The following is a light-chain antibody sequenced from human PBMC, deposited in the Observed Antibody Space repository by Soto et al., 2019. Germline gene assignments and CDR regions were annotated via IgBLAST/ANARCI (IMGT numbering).Light chain of an antibody. V-gene: IGKV1-39*01. CDR2: AAS. J-gene: IGKJ4*01. Sequence: DIQMPQSPSSLSASVGDRVTITCRARQSFSSYLNWYQQKPGKAPKLLIYAASSLQSGVPSRFSGSVSGTDFTITIRSLQPEDGETYDCQQSYSTPLTFGGGTKVDI. CDR1: QSFSSY. CDR3: QQSYSTPLT.